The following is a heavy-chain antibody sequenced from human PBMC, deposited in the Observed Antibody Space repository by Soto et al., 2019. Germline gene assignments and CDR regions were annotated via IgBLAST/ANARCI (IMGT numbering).Heavy chain of an antibody. CDR3: AKDISPYTVTTRWGFDY. V-gene: IGHV3-9*01. CDR2: ISWNSGSI. D-gene: IGHD4-17*01. Sequence: GGSLRLSCAASGFTFDDYAMHWVRQAPGKGLEWVSGISWNSGSIGYADSVKGRFTISRDNAKNSLYLQMNSLRAEDTALYYCAKDISPYTVTTRWGFDYWGQGTLVTVSS. CDR1: GFTFDDYA. J-gene: IGHJ4*02.